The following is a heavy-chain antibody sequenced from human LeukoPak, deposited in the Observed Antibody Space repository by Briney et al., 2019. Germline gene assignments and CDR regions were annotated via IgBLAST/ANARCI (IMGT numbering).Heavy chain of an antibody. CDR2: ISTYSSTI. Sequence: GVTLRLSCAASGFTFSSYNMNWVRQDPGKGLEWVSYISTYSSTIYYADSVKGRFTISRDNAKNSLFLQMNSLRDEDTAVYYCARDDVCAFDIWGQGTMVTVSS. V-gene: IGHV3-48*02. CDR1: GFTFSSYN. CDR3: ARDDVCAFDI. J-gene: IGHJ3*02.